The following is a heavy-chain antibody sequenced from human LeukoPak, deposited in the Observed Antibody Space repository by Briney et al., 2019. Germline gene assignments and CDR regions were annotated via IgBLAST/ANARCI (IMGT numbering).Heavy chain of an antibody. Sequence: PGGSLRLSCAASGFTFSSYSMNWVRQAPGKGLEWVSSISSSSSYIYYADSVKGRFTISRDNAKNSLYLQMNSLRAEDTAVYYCARAEYSSSWYYYYGMDVWGQGTTVTVSS. V-gene: IGHV3-21*01. J-gene: IGHJ6*02. CDR1: GFTFSSYS. D-gene: IGHD6-13*01. CDR3: ARAEYSSSWYYYYGMDV. CDR2: ISSSSSYI.